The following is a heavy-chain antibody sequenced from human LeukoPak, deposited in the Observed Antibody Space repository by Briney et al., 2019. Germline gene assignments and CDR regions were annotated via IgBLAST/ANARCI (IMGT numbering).Heavy chain of an antibody. V-gene: IGHV4-38-2*02. CDR2: IYHSGST. Sequence: SETLSLTCTVSGYSISSGYYWGWIRQPPGKGLEWIGSIYHSGSTYYNPSLKSRVTISVDTSKNQFSLKLSSETAADTAVYYCARDRVERLRYFAYNWFDPWGQGTLVTVSS. D-gene: IGHD3-9*01. CDR1: GYSISSGYY. CDR3: ARDRVERLRYFAYNWFDP. J-gene: IGHJ5*02.